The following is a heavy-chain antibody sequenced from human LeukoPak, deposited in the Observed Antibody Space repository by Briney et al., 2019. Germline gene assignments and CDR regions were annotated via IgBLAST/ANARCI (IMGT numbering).Heavy chain of an antibody. Sequence: PSETLSLTCTVSGGSISSYYWSWIRQPAGKGLEWIGRIYSSGSTNYNPSLKSRVTVSVDTSKNQFSLKLSSVTAADAAVYYCARGPRSSDWYSIDYWGRGTLVTVSS. CDR2: IYSSGST. J-gene: IGHJ4*02. CDR1: GGSISSYY. D-gene: IGHD6-19*01. CDR3: ARGPRSSDWYSIDY. V-gene: IGHV4-4*07.